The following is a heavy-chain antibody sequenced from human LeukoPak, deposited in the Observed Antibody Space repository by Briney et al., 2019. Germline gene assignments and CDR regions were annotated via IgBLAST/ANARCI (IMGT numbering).Heavy chain of an antibody. V-gene: IGHV3-30*02. CDR3: AKQGAGIRD. J-gene: IGHJ4*02. Sequence: GGSLRLSCAASEFTFSNYGMHWVRQAPGKGLEWVAFIRYDESNEYYADSVKGRFTISRDNAKNTLYLQMNSLRAEDTAVYYCAKQGAGIRDWGQGTLVTVSS. CDR1: EFTFSNYG. D-gene: IGHD6-19*01. CDR2: IRYDESNE.